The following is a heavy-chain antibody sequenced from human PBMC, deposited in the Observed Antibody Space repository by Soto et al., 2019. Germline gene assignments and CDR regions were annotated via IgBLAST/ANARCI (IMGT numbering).Heavy chain of an antibody. CDR3: ARQPGYYDILTGYSTYYFDY. D-gene: IGHD3-9*01. V-gene: IGHV4-39*01. J-gene: IGHJ4*02. CDR2: IYYTGMT. Sequence: SETLSLTCTVSGTSISSTNYYWGWIRQPPGKGLEWITSIYYTGMTYYNPSLKSRVTISVDTSKNHFSLKLSSVTAADRAVYYCARQPGYYDILTGYSTYYFDYWGQGTPVTVS. CDR1: GTSISSTNYY.